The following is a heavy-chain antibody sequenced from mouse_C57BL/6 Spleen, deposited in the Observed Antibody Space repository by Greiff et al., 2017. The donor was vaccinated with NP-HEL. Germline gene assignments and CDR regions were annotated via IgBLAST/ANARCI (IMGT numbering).Heavy chain of an antibody. J-gene: IGHJ3*01. CDR3: AREGGGWFAY. V-gene: IGHV5-4*01. Sequence: DVKLVESGGGLVKPGGSLKLSCAASGFTFSSYAMSWVRQTPEKRLEWVATISDGGSYTYYPDNVKGRFTISRDNAKNNLYLQMSHLKSEDTAMYYCAREGGGWFAYWGQGTLVTVSA. CDR2: ISDGGSYT. CDR1: GFTFSSYA.